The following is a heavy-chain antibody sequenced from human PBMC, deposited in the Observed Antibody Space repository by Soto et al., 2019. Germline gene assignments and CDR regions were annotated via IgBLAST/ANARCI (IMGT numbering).Heavy chain of an antibody. V-gene: IGHV3-30-3*01. CDR1: GFTFTNYA. J-gene: IGHJ4*02. D-gene: IGHD2-15*01. Sequence: QVQLVESGGGVVQPGRSLRLSCAASGFTFTNYAMYWVRQAPGKGLVWMGYVSYDGAHKFYAASVKGRFTISRDNSKNTLFLQMNSLRAEDTAVYYCAREGEYCSGGSCNYFAYWGQGTLVTVSS. CDR2: VSYDGAHK. CDR3: AREGEYCSGGSCNYFAY.